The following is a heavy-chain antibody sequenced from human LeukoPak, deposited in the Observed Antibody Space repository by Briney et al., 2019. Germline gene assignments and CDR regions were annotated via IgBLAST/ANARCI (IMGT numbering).Heavy chain of an antibody. CDR1: GFTFSSYG. D-gene: IGHD5-18*01. J-gene: IGHJ4*02. Sequence: GGSLRLSCAASGFTFSSYGMHWVRQAPGKGLEWVAVISYDGSNKYYADSVKGRFTISRDNSKNTLYLQMNSLRAEDTAVYYCARSEYSYGLVYWGQGTLVTVSS. CDR3: ARSEYSYGLVY. CDR2: ISYDGSNK. V-gene: IGHV3-30*03.